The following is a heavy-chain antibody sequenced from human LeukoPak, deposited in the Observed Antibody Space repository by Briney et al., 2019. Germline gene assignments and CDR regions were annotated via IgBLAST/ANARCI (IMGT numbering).Heavy chain of an antibody. CDR3: ARDRGYSYGDLVDY. D-gene: IGHD5-18*01. V-gene: IGHV3-33*08. CDR2: IWYDGSNK. J-gene: IGHJ4*02. Sequence: GGSLRLSCAASGFTFSNAWMSWVRQAPGKGLEWVAVIWYDGSNKYYADSVKGRFTISRDNSKNTLYLQMNSLRAEDTAVYYCARDRGYSYGDLVDYWGQGTLVTVSS. CDR1: GFTFSNAW.